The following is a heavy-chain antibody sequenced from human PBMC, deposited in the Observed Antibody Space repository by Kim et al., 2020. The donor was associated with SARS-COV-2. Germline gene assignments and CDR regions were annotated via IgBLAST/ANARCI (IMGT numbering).Heavy chain of an antibody. CDR3: ARREVLTRAFDI. Sequence: YANPSLKSPVTISVATSKNQFSRKLGSVTAADTAVYYCARREVLTRAFDIWGQGTMVTVSS. J-gene: IGHJ3*02. D-gene: IGHD2-15*01. V-gene: IGHV4-39*01.